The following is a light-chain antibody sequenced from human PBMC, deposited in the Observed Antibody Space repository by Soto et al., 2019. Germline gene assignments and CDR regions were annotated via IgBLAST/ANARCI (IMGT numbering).Light chain of an antibody. CDR1: QTLYNN. V-gene: IGKV3-15*01. CDR2: GAS. J-gene: IGKJ4*01. CDR3: QQYSDWPLT. Sequence: EIVMTQSPATLSVSPGERATLSCRASQTLYNNLAWYQQKLGQAPRLLIYGASARATDIPVRFSGSVSGTEFTLTISGLQSEDFAISYCQQYSDWPLTFGGGTKVEIK.